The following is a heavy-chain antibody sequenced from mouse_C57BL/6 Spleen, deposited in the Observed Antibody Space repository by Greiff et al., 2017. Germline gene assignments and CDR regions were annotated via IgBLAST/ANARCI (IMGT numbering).Heavy chain of an antibody. D-gene: IGHD2-4*01. V-gene: IGHV1-80*01. CDR3: ARSGDYYWYFDV. Sequence: VQLQQSGAELVKPGASVKISCKASGYAFSSYWMNWVKQRPGKGLEWIGQIYPGDGDTNYNGKFKGKATLTADKSSSTAYMQLSSLTSEDSAVYFCARSGDYYWYFDVWGTGTTVTVSS. J-gene: IGHJ1*03. CDR2: IYPGDGDT. CDR1: GYAFSSYW.